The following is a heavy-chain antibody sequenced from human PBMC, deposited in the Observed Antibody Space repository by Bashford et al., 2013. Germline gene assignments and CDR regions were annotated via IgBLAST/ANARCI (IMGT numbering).Heavy chain of an antibody. CDR3: VTDLESLEGYTRWAADYFDF. J-gene: IGHJ4*02. D-gene: IGHD2-15*01. CDR1: GLDFRDSQ. Sequence: GSLRLSCAASGLDFRDSQMSWVRQAPGRGLEWVSYISGSGATTYYADSVKGRFIISRDNAKNLMFLQMDSLRAEDTGTYYCVTDLESLEGYTRWAADYFDFWGQGTQVTVSS. V-gene: IGHV3-48*03. CDR2: ISGSGATT.